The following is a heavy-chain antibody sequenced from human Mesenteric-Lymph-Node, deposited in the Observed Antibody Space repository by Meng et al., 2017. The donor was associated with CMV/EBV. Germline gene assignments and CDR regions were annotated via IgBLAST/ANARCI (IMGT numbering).Heavy chain of an antibody. D-gene: IGHD3-10*01. J-gene: IGHJ4*02. V-gene: IGHV3-48*04. CDR1: GFTFSSYS. CDR2: ISSSSSTI. CDR3: ARGLWFGELPPGY. Sequence: GGSLRLSCAASGFTFSSYSMNWVRQAPGKGLEWVSYISSSSSTIYYADSVKGRFTISRDNAKNSLYLQMNSLRAEDTAVYYCARGLWFGELPPGYWGQGTLVTVSS.